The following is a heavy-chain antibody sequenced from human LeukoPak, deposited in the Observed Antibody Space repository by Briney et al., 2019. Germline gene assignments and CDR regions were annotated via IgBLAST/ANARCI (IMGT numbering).Heavy chain of an antibody. V-gene: IGHV4-39*01. D-gene: IGHD4-17*01. J-gene: IGHJ4*02. CDR2: IYYSGST. Sequence: SETLSLTCTVSGGSISNSSYYWGWIRQPPGKGLEWIGSIYYSGSTYCNPSLKSRVTISVDTSKNQFSLKLSSVTSADTAVYYCARRQSYGDYLDYWGQGTLVTVSS. CDR1: GGSISNSSYY. CDR3: ARRQSYGDYLDY.